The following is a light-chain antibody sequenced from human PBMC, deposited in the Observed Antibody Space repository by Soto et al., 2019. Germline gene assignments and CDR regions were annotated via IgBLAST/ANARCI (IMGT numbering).Light chain of an antibody. V-gene: IGKV3-20*01. CDR2: AAS. Sequence: EIVSTQSPGTLSLSPGKRAALSCRASQSVSSNYLAWYQQKLGQAPRLLISAASSRATGIPDRFSGSASGTDFTLTISRLEPEDFAVYYCQQYGNSPYTFGQGTKLEIK. CDR3: QQYGNSPYT. J-gene: IGKJ2*01. CDR1: QSVSSNY.